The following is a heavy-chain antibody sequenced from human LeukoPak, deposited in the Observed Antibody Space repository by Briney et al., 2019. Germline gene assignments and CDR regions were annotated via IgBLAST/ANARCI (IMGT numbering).Heavy chain of an antibody. CDR3: AADDQQLVL. D-gene: IGHD6-13*01. CDR2: IVLGSGKA. CDR1: AFTFATSA. V-gene: IGHV1-58*02. Sequence: GTSVKVSCKTSAFTFATSAMQWVRQARGQHLEWIGWIVLGSGKANYAQNFQERVTITRDLSTRTAYMELSSLRSEDTAVYFCAADDQQLVLWGQGTLVTVSS. J-gene: IGHJ4*02.